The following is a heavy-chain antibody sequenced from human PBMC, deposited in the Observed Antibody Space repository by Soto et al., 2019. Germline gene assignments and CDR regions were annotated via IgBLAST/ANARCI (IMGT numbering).Heavy chain of an antibody. J-gene: IGHJ5*02. CDR2: MNPDGSEQ. V-gene: IGHV3-7*04. CDR1: GFTFSDYW. CDR3: TRDLNHDCGP. D-gene: IGHD2-21*01. Sequence: EVHLVEFGGGLVQPGGSLRLSCAASGFTFSDYWMTWVRQTPGKGLEGVANMNPDGSEQYYLDSVKGRFTISRDNAKNSLYLQMNSLRGEDTAVYYCTRDLNHDCGPWGQGTQVIVSS.